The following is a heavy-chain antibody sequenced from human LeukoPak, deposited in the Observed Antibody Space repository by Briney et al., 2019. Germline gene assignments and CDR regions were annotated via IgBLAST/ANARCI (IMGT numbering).Heavy chain of an antibody. J-gene: IGHJ4*02. CDR3: ASGGWYGYYFDS. Sequence: SETLSLTCTVSGYSISSGYYWGWIRQPPGKGLEWIGSIYYSGSTYYNPSLKSRVTISVDTSKNQFSLKLSSVTAADTAVYYCASGGWYGYYFDSWGQGALVTVSS. CDR2: IYYSGST. D-gene: IGHD6-19*01. CDR1: GYSISSGYY. V-gene: IGHV4-38-2*02.